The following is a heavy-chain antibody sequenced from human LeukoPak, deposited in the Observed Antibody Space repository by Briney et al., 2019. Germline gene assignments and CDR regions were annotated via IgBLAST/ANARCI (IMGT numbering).Heavy chain of an antibody. CDR2: INWNGGKT. CDR1: GFTFDNYG. D-gene: IGHD6-13*01. Sequence: GGSLRLSCAASGFTFDNYGMSWVRQVAGKGLEWVSGINWNGGKTGYVDAVRGRFTISRDNAKNSLYPQMNNLRAEDTAFYHCARVYSSSWYGDYWGQGTLVTASS. J-gene: IGHJ4*02. CDR3: ARVYSSSWYGDY. V-gene: IGHV3-20*01.